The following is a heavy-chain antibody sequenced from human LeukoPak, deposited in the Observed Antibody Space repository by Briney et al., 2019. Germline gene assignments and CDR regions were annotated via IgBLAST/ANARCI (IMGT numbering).Heavy chain of an antibody. CDR3: ARLYGSGSYAVFDY. CDR2: IYHSGST. CDR1: GGSISSGGYS. Sequence: SETLSLTCAVSGGSISSGGYSWSWIRQPPGKGLEWIGYIYHSGSTYYNPSLKSRVTISVDRSKNQFSLKLSSVTAADTAAYYCARLYGSGSYAVFDYWGQGTLVTVSS. V-gene: IGHV4-30-2*01. D-gene: IGHD3-10*01. J-gene: IGHJ4*02.